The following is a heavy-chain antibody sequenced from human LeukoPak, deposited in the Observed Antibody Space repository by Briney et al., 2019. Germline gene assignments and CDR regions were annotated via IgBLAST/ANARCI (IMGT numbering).Heavy chain of an antibody. Sequence: SLKISCKASGYSFTSYWICWVRQMPGKSLEWMGGIYPGDPDTSYSPSFQGQVTISADKSISTAYLQWSSLKASDTAMYYCARHAHSDILTGYYRDFDYWGQGTLVTVSS. V-gene: IGHV5-51*01. D-gene: IGHD3-9*01. CDR1: GYSFTSYW. CDR2: IYPGDPDT. CDR3: ARHAHSDILTGYYRDFDY. J-gene: IGHJ4*02.